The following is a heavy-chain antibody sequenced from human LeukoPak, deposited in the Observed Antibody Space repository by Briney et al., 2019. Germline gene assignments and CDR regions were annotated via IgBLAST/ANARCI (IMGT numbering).Heavy chain of an antibody. Sequence: PGGSLRLFCAASGFTFSSYSMNWVRLAPGKGLEWVSSISYSSSYKHYADSVKGRFTISRDNAKNSLYLQMNSLSAEDTAVYYCAIPLQGVIGFDYWSPSDIWGQGTMVTVSS. CDR3: AIPLQGVIGFDYWSPSDI. D-gene: IGHD3-10*01. J-gene: IGHJ3*02. CDR1: GFTFSSYS. CDR2: ISYSSSYK. V-gene: IGHV3-21*01.